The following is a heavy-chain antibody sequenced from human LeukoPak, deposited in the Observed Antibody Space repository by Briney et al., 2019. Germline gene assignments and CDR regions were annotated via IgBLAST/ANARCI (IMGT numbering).Heavy chain of an antibody. CDR2: ISYDGSNK. J-gene: IGHJ4*02. D-gene: IGHD3-22*01. CDR3: ARDFRDYYDSNYFDY. CDR1: GFTFSSYG. Sequence: GGSLRLSCAASGFTFSSYGMHWVRQAPGKGLEWVAVISYDGSNKYYADSVKGRFTISRDNSKNTLYLQMNSLRAEDTAVYYCARDFRDYYDSNYFDYWGQGTLVTVSS. V-gene: IGHV3-30*03.